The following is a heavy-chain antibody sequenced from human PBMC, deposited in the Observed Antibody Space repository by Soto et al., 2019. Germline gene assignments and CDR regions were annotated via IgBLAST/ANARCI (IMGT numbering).Heavy chain of an antibody. V-gene: IGHV3-21*01. CDR2: ISSSSSYI. D-gene: IGHD6-13*01. CDR1: GFTFSSYS. CDR3: ARDPGIAAAADAFDI. Sequence: GGSLRLSCAASGFTFSSYSMKWVRQAPGKGLEWVSSISSSSSYIYYADSVKGRFTISRDNAKNSLYLQMNSLRAEDTAVYYCARDPGIAAAADAFDIWGQGTMVPVSS. J-gene: IGHJ3*02.